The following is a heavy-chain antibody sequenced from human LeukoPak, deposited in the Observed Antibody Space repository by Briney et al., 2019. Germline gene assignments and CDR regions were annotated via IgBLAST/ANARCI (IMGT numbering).Heavy chain of an antibody. CDR3: ARETQDLSGSYYGEGYYFDY. Sequence: PSETLSLTCTVSGGSISSYYWSWIRQPAGKGLEWIGRIYTSGSTNYNPSLKSRVTMSVDTSKNQFSLKLSSVTAADTAVYYCARETQDLSGSYYGEGYYFDYWGQGTLVTVSS. CDR2: IYTSGST. CDR1: GGSISSYY. J-gene: IGHJ4*02. V-gene: IGHV4-4*07. D-gene: IGHD1-26*01.